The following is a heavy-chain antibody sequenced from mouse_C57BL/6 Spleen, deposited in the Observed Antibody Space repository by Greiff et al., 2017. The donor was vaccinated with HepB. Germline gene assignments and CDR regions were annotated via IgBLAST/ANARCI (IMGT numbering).Heavy chain of an antibody. CDR3: ARWDDGYPWFAY. J-gene: IGHJ3*01. Sequence: VQLQQSGPELVKPGASVKISCKASGYSFTGYYMNWVKQSPEKSLEWIGEINPITGGTTYNQKFKAKATLTVDKSSSTAYMQLKSLTSEDSAVYYCARWDDGYPWFAYWGQGTLVTVSA. D-gene: IGHD2-3*01. CDR2: INPITGGT. V-gene: IGHV1-42*01. CDR1: GYSFTGYY.